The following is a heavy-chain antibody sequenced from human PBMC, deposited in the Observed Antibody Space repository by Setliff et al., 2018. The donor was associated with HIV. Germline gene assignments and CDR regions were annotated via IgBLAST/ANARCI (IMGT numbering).Heavy chain of an antibody. CDR3: ARHANYDFWSGYWGYYFDY. Sequence: SETLSLTCTVSGGSISTYYWSWIRQPPGKGLEWIGYIYTSGSTNYNPSLKTRFTISIDTSSKQVSLKLSSVTAADTAVYYCARHANYDFWSGYWGYYFDYWGQGTLVTVSS. J-gene: IGHJ4*02. V-gene: IGHV4-4*09. CDR2: IYTSGST. D-gene: IGHD3-3*01. CDR1: GGSISTYY.